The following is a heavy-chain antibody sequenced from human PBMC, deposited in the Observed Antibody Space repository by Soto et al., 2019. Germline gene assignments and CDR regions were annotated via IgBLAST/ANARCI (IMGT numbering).Heavy chain of an antibody. CDR1: GGSICSSSRY. Sequence: SVTRSQTCSVCGGSICSSSRYRGWIRQHPGKGLEWIGSIYYSGSTYYNPSLKTRVTISEDTPKNQLPLELNSVTAADTAVYYCASYDVAASTDQLQPLDWWGQGTLVTVSS. J-gene: IGHJ4*02. CDR2: IYYSGST. V-gene: IGHV4-39*01. D-gene: IGHD2-2*01. CDR3: ASYDVAASTDQLQPLDW.